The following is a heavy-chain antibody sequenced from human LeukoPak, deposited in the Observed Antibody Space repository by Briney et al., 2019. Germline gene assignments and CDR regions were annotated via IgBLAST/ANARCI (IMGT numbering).Heavy chain of an antibody. V-gene: IGHV5-51*01. CDR1: GYSFTSYW. D-gene: IGHD2-2*01. Sequence: GESLKISCKGSGYSFTSYWIGWVRQMPGKGPEWMGIIYPGDSDTRYSPSFQGQVTISADKSISTAYLQWSSLKASDTAMYYCARREGCSSTSCFNWFDPWGQGTLVTVSS. J-gene: IGHJ5*02. CDR3: ARREGCSSTSCFNWFDP. CDR2: IYPGDSDT.